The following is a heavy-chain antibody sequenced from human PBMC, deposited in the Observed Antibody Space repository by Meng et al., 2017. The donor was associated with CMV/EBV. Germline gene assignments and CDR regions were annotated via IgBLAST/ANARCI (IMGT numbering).Heavy chain of an antibody. CDR3: ARVVAGYNHYWYFDL. Sequence: GESLKISCAASGFTFSDYYMSWIRQAPGKGLEWVSYISSSGSTIYYADSVKGRFTISRDNAKNSLYLQMNSLRAEDTAVYYCARVVAGYNHYWYFDLWGRGTLVTVSS. CDR2: ISSSGSTI. J-gene: IGHJ2*01. CDR1: GFTFSDYY. D-gene: IGHD5-24*01. V-gene: IGHV3-11*04.